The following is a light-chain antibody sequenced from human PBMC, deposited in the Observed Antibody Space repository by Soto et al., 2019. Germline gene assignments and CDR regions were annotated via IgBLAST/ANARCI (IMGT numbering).Light chain of an antibody. CDR2: GAS. V-gene: IGKV3-20*01. J-gene: IGKJ4*01. Sequence: EIVLTQSPGTLSLSPGERATLSFSSIQSVSSSYLAWYQQKPGQAPRLLIYGASSRATGIPDRFSGSGSGTDFTLTISRLEPEDFAVYYCQQYGSSRGLTFGGGTKVDIK. CDR1: QSVSSSY. CDR3: QQYGSSRGLT.